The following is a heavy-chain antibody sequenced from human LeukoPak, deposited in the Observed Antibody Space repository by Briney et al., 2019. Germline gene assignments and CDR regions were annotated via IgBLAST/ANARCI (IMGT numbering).Heavy chain of an antibody. J-gene: IGHJ4*02. D-gene: IGHD5-18*01. CDR1: GFTLGNYW. Sequence: GGSLRLSCAASGFTLGNYWMHWVRQAPGKGLVWVSRINSDGTSTTYADSVRGRFTISRDNSKNTLSLQMNSLRAEDTAVYYCARDGYSFGHDFDYWGQGTLVTVSS. CDR2: INSDGTST. V-gene: IGHV3-74*01. CDR3: ARDGYSFGHDFDY.